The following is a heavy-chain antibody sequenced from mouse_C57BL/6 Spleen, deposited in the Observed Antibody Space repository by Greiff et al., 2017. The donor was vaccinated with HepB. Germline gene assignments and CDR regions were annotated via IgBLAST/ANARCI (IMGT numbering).Heavy chain of an antibody. J-gene: IGHJ3*01. CDR1: GFTFSSYG. V-gene: IGHV5-6*01. CDR3: ARHDGYDETGAWFAY. D-gene: IGHD2-2*01. Sequence: EVNVVESGGDLVKPGGSLKLSCAASGFTFSSYGMSWVRQTPDKRLEWVATISSGGSYTYYPDSVKGRFTISRDNAKNTLYLQMSSLKSEDTAMYYCARHDGYDETGAWFAYWGQGTLVTVSA. CDR2: ISSGGSYT.